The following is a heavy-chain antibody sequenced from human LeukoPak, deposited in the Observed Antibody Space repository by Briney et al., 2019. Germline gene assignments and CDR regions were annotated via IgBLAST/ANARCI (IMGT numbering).Heavy chain of an antibody. J-gene: IGHJ1*01. V-gene: IGHV3-48*01. CDR1: GFTFSTYA. CDR2: ISSSSSTI. Sequence: GGSLRLSCAASGFTFSTYAMSWVRQAPGTGLEWASYISSSSSTIYYADSVKGRFTISRDSAKNSLYLQMNSLRAEDTAVYYCARDGGPWEPRYFQHWGQGTLVTVSS. CDR3: ARDGGPWEPRYFQH. D-gene: IGHD1-26*01.